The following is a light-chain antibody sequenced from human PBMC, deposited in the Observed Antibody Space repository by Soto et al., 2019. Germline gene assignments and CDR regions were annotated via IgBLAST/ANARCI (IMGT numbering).Light chain of an antibody. CDR2: GKN. Sequence: QSVLTQAPSVSGAPGQRVIISCTGSSSNIGAGYDVHWYQQLPGTAPKLLIYGKNNRPSGVPDRFSGSKSGTSASLAITGLQAEDEADYYCQSYDSSLSVSVFGGGTKLTVL. CDR3: QSYDSSLSVSV. J-gene: IGLJ2*01. CDR1: SSNIGAGYD. V-gene: IGLV1-40*01.